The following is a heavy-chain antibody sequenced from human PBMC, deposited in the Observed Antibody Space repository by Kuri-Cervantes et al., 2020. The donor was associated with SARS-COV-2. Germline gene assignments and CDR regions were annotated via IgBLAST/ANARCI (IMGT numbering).Heavy chain of an antibody. Sequence: SVKVSCKASGGTFSSYAISWVRQAPGQGLEWMGRIIPILGTANYAQKFQGRVTITADKSTSTAYMELSSLRSDDTAVYYCARAAAVTTYYYYYMDVWGKGTTVTVSS. CDR2: IIPILGTA. CDR3: ARAAAVTTYYYYYMDV. J-gene: IGHJ6*03. CDR1: GGTFSSYA. V-gene: IGHV1-69*04. D-gene: IGHD4-11*01.